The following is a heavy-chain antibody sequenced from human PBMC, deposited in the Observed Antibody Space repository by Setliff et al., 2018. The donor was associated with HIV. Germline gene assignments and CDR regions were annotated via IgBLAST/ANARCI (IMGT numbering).Heavy chain of an antibody. J-gene: IGHJ6*03. V-gene: IGHV1-18*01. CDR3: ARTVKTTLGDLLSPYYYYMDL. D-gene: IGHD3-16*01. CDR1: GYTFINYG. Sequence: SCKAYGYTFINYGITWVRQAPGQGLEWMGWMSTYSGNTDYAQNVQGRFTMTSDTSTTTAYMELRNLRSNDSAVYYCARTVKTTLGDLLSPYYYYMDLWGKGTTVTVSS. CDR2: MSTYSGNT.